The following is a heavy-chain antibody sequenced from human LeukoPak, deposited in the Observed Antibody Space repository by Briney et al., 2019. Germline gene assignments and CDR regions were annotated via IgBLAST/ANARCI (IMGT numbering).Heavy chain of an antibody. V-gene: IGHV4-30-2*01. CDR2: IYHSGST. Sequence: PSETLSLTCTVSGGSISSGGYYWSWIRQPPGKGLEWIGYIYHSGSTYYNPSLKSRVTISVDRSKNQFSLKLSSVTAADTAVYYCASGYYYNSSGYYSLGYWGQGTLVTVSS. J-gene: IGHJ4*02. CDR3: ASGYYYNSSGYYSLGY. D-gene: IGHD3-22*01. CDR1: GGSISSGGYY.